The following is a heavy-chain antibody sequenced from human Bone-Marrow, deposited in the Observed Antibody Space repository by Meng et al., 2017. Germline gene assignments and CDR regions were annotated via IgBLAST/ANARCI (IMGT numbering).Heavy chain of an antibody. J-gene: IGHJ3*02. V-gene: IGHV4-31*01. CDR3: ARGGTYYDFWSGYHPDAFDI. D-gene: IGHD3-3*01. CDR2: IYYSGST. Sequence: SCTVSGGSISSGGYYWSWIRQHPGKGLEWIGYIYYSGSTYYNPSLKSLVTISVDTSKNQFSLKLSSVTAADTAVYYCARGGTYYDFWSGYHPDAFDIWGQGTMVTVSS. CDR1: GGSISSGGYY.